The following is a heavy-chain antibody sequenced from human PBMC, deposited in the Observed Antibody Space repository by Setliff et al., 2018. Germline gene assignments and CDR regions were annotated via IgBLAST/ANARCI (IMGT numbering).Heavy chain of an antibody. CDR2: IYYRGTT. J-gene: IGHJ5*02. D-gene: IGHD6-13*01. CDR3: ARARKTFGIAAAGRGWFDP. CDR1: GGSIRDYY. V-gene: IGHV4-59*12. Sequence: SETLSLTCTVSGGSIRDYYWNWIRQSPGKGLEWIGYIYYRGTTNYNPSLKSRVTISVDTSKNQFSLKLSSMTAADTAVYYCARARKTFGIAAAGRGWFDPWGQGTLVTVSS.